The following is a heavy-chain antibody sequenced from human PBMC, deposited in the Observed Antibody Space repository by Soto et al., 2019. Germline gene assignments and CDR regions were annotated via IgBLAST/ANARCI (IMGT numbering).Heavy chain of an antibody. Sequence: GGSLRLSCSASGFTFNTYAMSWVRQAPGKGLEWVSTISDSGGRTYYAASVKGRFTISRDNSKNTLYLLMNSLSDEDTALYYRAKFYGSGTYYNFTDYWCQGNLVTVSS. CDR3: AKFYGSGTYYNFTDY. CDR1: GFTFNTYA. CDR2: ISDSGGRT. V-gene: IGHV3-23*01. D-gene: IGHD3-10*01. J-gene: IGHJ4*02.